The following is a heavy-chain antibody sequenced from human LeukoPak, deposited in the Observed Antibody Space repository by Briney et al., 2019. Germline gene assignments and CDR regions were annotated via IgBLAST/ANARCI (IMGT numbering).Heavy chain of an antibody. Sequence: ASVKVSCKASGYTFTGYYMHWVRQAPGQRLEWMGWINPNSGGTNYAQKFQGRVTMTRDTSISTAYMELSRLRSDDTAVYYCARDPGVSVAAYYFDYWGQGTLVTVSS. V-gene: IGHV1-2*02. D-gene: IGHD6-19*01. CDR1: GYTFTGYY. J-gene: IGHJ4*02. CDR2: INPNSGGT. CDR3: ARDPGVSVAAYYFDY.